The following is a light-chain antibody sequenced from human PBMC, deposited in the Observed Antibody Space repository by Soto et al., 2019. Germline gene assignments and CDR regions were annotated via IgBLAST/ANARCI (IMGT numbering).Light chain of an antibody. CDR1: QGVSSY. V-gene: IGKV3D-11*01. J-gene: IGKJ5*01. CDR3: QQYNYWPLT. CDR2: DAS. Sequence: EIVMTQSPATLSLSPGERATLSCRASQGVSSYLAWYQQKPGQAPRLLIYDASNRATGIPARFSGSGPGTDFTLTISSLEPEDFAVYYCQQYNYWPLTFGQGTRLEIK.